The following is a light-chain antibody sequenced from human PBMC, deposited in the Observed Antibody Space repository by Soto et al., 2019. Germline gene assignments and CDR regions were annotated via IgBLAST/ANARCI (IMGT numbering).Light chain of an antibody. Sequence: EIVLAQSPGTLSLSPGERATLSCRASQTISSRYLTWYQQKSGQVPRLLIYGASSRATGIPDRFSGSGSGTDFTLTISRLEPEDVAVYYCHHSGNSHGTFDQGTKVEIK. CDR3: HHSGNSHGT. V-gene: IGKV3-20*01. CDR1: QTISSRY. J-gene: IGKJ1*01. CDR2: GAS.